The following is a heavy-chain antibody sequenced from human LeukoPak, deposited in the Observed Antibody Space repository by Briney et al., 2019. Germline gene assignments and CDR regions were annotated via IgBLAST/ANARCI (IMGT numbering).Heavy chain of an antibody. V-gene: IGHV3-21*04. CDR3: AKDRGSYRVFDI. CDR2: ISSSSSYI. Sequence: GGSLRLSCAASGFTFSSYSMNWVRQAPGKGLEWVSSISSSSSYIYYADSVKGRFTISRDNAKNSLYLQMNSLRAEDTAVYYCAKDRGSYRVFDIWGQGTLVTVSS. D-gene: IGHD1-26*01. J-gene: IGHJ4*02. CDR1: GFTFSSYS.